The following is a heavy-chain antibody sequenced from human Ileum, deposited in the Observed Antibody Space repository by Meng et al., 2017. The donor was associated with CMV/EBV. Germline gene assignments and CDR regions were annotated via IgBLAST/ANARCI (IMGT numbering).Heavy chain of an antibody. CDR1: GGSVSSDPYY. J-gene: IGHJ5*02. CDR3: ARGRRMVLPGPKRWVNWFDP. V-gene: IGHV4-61*01. Sequence: SETLSLTCTVSGGSVSSDPYYWTWIRQPPGKGLEWIGHIYYSGNAKYNPSLQSRVIISLDTSKNQFSLRLKSVTAADTASYYCARGRRMVLPGPKRWVNWFDPWGQGNLVTVSS. CDR2: IYYSGNA. D-gene: IGHD6-13*01.